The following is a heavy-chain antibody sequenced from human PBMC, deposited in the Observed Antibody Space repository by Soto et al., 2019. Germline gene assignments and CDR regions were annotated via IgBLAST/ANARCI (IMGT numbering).Heavy chain of an antibody. D-gene: IGHD3-22*01. CDR1: GFTLSDYN. CDR2: ISSRSSYI. V-gene: IGHV3-21*06. CDR3: ARGYRDYYDSSGTDRFDI. Sequence: GGSLRLSCAASGFTLSDYNMNWVRQASGKGLEWVSSISSRSSYIYYADSMNGRFTISRYNAKNSLYLQMNSLRVEETAVYYCARGYRDYYDSSGTDRFDIWGQGTIVTVAS. J-gene: IGHJ3*02.